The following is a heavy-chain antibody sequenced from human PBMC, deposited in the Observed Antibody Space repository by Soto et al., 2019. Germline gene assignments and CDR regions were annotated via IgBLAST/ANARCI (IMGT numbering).Heavy chain of an antibody. J-gene: IGHJ4*02. CDR2: ISSSSSYT. D-gene: IGHD2-21*02. V-gene: IGHV3-11*06. CDR1: GFTFSVYA. CDR3: ARGGGNLYDIDY. Sequence: PVGSLRLSCAASGFTFSVYAMSWVRQAPGKGLEWVSYISSSSSYTNYADSVKGRFTISRDNAKNSLYLQMNSLRAEDTAVYYCARGGGNLYDIDYWGQGTLVTVSS.